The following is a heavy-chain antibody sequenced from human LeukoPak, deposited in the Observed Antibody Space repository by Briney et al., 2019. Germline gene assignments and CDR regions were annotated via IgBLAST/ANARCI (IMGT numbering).Heavy chain of an antibody. V-gene: IGHV4-34*01. CDR1: GGSFSGYY. CDR2: IYYSGNT. J-gene: IGHJ4*02. Sequence: PSETLSLTCAVYGGSFSGYYWSWIRQPPGKGLEWIGYIYYSGNTYYNPSLKSRVTISLDTSKNQFSLKLSSVTAADTAVYYCARDDTPYGSGSYSNWGQGTLVTVSS. CDR3: ARDDTPYGSGSYSN. D-gene: IGHD3-10*01.